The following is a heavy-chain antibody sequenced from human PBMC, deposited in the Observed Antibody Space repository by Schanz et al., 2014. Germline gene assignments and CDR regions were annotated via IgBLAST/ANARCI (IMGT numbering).Heavy chain of an antibody. J-gene: IGHJ4*02. Sequence: QVQLVQSGAEVKKPGASVKVSCKASGYTFTSYDFNWVRQAPGQGLEWMGWMNPNSGDTGYPRKFQDRVTMTRNTSMSTAYIELHILTSEDTAVYYCARGRTFDYWGQGTLVNVSS. CDR1: GYTFTSYD. CDR3: ARGRTFDY. CDR2: MNPNSGDT. V-gene: IGHV1-8*01.